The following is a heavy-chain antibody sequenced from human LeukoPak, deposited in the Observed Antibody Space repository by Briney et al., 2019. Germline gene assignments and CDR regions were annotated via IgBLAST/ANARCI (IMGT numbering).Heavy chain of an antibody. D-gene: IGHD6-13*01. CDR3: AKDKVTQQLAGGWFDP. CDR2: IRYDGSNK. Sequence: GGSLRLSCAASGFTFSSYEMNWVRQAPGKGLEWVAFIRYDGSNKYYADSVKGRFTISRDNSKNTLYLQMNSLRAEDTAVYYCAKDKVTQQLAGGWFDPWGQGTLVTVSS. CDR1: GFTFSSYE. J-gene: IGHJ5*02. V-gene: IGHV3-30*02.